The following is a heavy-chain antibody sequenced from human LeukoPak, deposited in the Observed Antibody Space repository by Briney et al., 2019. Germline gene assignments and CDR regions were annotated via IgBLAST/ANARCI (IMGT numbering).Heavy chain of an antibody. Sequence: PSQTLSPTRAVYGGSFRGYYWSWIRHPPGKGLEWIGEINHSGRTNYNPSLKSRVTISVDTSKNQFSLKLSSVTAADSAVYYCARCSGWYFYWGQGTLVTVSS. J-gene: IGHJ4*02. CDR3: ARCSGWYFY. CDR2: INHSGRT. V-gene: IGHV4-34*01. D-gene: IGHD6-19*01. CDR1: GGSFRGYY.